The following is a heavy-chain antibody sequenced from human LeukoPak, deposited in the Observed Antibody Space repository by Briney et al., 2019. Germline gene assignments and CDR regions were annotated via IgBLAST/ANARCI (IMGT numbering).Heavy chain of an antibody. D-gene: IGHD6-13*01. CDR1: GINVGSNY. CDR3: VKKAASNPFDY. V-gene: IGHV3-30*02. Sequence: PGGSLRLSCAASGINVGSNYMNWVRQAPGKGLEWVAFIRYDKTNIYYADSVKGRFTISRDNSKNTVFLQMSSLRAEDTALYYCVKKAASNPFDYWGQGTLVTVSS. J-gene: IGHJ4*02. CDR2: IRYDKTNI.